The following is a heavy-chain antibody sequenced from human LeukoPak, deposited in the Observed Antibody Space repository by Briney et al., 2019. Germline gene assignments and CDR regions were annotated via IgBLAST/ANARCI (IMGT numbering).Heavy chain of an antibody. CDR3: ARSQQLVRSFDC. D-gene: IGHD6-13*01. Sequence: PSETLSLTCTVSGDSISSYYWSWIRQPPGKGLEWIGYIYNYGGTNYNPSLKSRVTISLDTSKNQLSLKLNSVTAADTAFYYCARSQQLVRSFDCWGQGTLVTVSS. V-gene: IGHV4-59*01. CDR2: IYNYGGT. CDR1: GDSISSYY. J-gene: IGHJ4*02.